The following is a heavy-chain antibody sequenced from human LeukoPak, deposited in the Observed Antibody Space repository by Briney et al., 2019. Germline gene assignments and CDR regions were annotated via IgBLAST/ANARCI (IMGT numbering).Heavy chain of an antibody. CDR3: AKDRYYDSSGSVLDY. CDR1: GFTFSSYA. J-gene: IGHJ4*02. Sequence: PGGSLRLSCAASGFTFSSYAMSWVRQAPGKGLEWVSAISGSGGSTYYADSVKGRFTISRDNSKNTLYLQMNSLRAEDTAVYYCAKDRYYDSSGSVLDYWGQGTLVTVSA. CDR2: ISGSGGST. D-gene: IGHD3-22*01. V-gene: IGHV3-23*01.